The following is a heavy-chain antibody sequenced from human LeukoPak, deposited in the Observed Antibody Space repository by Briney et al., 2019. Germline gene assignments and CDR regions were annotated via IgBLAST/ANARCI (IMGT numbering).Heavy chain of an antibody. Sequence: GGSLRLSCAASGFTVSSNYMSWVRQAPGKGLEWVSAISGSGGSAYYADSVKGRFTISRDNSKNTLYLQMNSLRAEDTAVYYCAKGGFGVVIIFTYWGQGTLVTVSS. J-gene: IGHJ4*02. D-gene: IGHD3-3*01. CDR2: ISGSGGSA. CDR1: GFTVSSNY. CDR3: AKGGFGVVIIFTY. V-gene: IGHV3-23*01.